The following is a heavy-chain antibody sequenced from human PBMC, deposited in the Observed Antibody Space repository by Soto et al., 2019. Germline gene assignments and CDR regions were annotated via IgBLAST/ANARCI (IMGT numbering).Heavy chain of an antibody. J-gene: IGHJ3*02. CDR1: GGSFSGYY. CDR2: INHSGST. CDR3: AMPTGDYVAFDI. D-gene: IGHD4-17*01. V-gene: IGHV4-34*01. Sequence: QVQLQQWGAGLLKPSETLSLTCAVYGGSFSGYYWSWIRQPPGKGLEWIGEINHSGSTNYNPSLKSRVTISVDTSKNQFSLKLSSVTVADTAVYYCAMPTGDYVAFDIWGQGTMVTVSS.